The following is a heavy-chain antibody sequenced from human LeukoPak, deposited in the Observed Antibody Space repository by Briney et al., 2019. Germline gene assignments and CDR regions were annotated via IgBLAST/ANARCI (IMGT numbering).Heavy chain of an antibody. CDR1: GFTFSSCA. V-gene: IGHV3-30-3*01. D-gene: IGHD3-10*01. CDR2: ISYDGSNK. CDR3: ARGEGNTYYYGSGSYYHDY. J-gene: IGHJ4*02. Sequence: PGRSLRLSCAASGFTFSSCAMHWVRQAPGKGLEWVAVISYDGSNKYYADSVKGRFTISRDNSKNTLYLQMNSLRAEDTAVYYCARGEGNTYYYGSGSYYHDYWGQGTLVTVSS.